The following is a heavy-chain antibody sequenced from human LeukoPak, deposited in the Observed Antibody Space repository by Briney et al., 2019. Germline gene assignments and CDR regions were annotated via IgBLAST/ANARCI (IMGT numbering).Heavy chain of an antibody. CDR1: GGSISSSSYY. V-gene: IGHV4-39*07. CDR3: ARVVRNSSSWYSPVST. J-gene: IGHJ5*02. CDR2: IYYSGST. D-gene: IGHD6-13*01. Sequence: SETLSLTCTVSGGSISSSSYYWGWIRQPPGKGLEWIGSIYYSGSTYYNPSHTSRLTISVDTSKNQFSLKLSSVTAADTAVYYCARVVRNSSSWYSPVSTWSQGTLVTVSS.